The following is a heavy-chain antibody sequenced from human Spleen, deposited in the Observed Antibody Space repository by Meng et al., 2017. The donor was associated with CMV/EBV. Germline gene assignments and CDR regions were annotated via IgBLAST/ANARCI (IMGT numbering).Heavy chain of an antibody. J-gene: IGHJ6*02. Sequence: SETLSLTCSVSGGSISSSSYYWGWIRQPPGKGLEWIGSIYYSGSTYYNPSLKSRVTISEDTSKNQFSLKLSSVTAADTAVYYCAAAYYYYYYGMDVWGQGTTVTVSS. D-gene: IGHD6-25*01. V-gene: IGHV4-39*07. CDR2: IYYSGST. CDR3: AAAYYYYYYGMDV. CDR1: GGSISSSSYY.